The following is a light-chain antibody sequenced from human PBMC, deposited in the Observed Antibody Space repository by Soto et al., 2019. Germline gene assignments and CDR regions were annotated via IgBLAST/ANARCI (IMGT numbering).Light chain of an antibody. V-gene: IGKV2-28*01. CDR1: QILLHSNGNNY. Sequence: DIVMTQSPVSLPVTPGEPASISCRSSQILLHSNGNNYLDWYLQKPGQSPQLLIYLGSNRASGVPDRFSGSGSGTDFTLKISRVEAEDDGVYYCMQALQTPRFGQGTKVDIK. CDR2: LGS. CDR3: MQALQTPR. J-gene: IGKJ1*01.